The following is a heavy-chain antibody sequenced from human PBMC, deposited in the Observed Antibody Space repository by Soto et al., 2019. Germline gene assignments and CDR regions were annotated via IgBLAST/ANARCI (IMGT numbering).Heavy chain of an antibody. D-gene: IGHD3-9*01. V-gene: IGHV3-66*04. CDR2: IYSGGST. J-gene: IGHJ6*03. Sequence: EVQLVESGGGLVQPGGSLRLSCAASGFTVSSNYMSWVRQAPGKGLEWVSVIYSGGSTYYADSVKGRFTISRHNSKNTLYLQMNSLRAEDTAVYYCARQDYDIKYYYYYMVVWGKGTTVTVSS. CDR1: GFTVSSNY. CDR3: ARQDYDIKYYYYYMVV.